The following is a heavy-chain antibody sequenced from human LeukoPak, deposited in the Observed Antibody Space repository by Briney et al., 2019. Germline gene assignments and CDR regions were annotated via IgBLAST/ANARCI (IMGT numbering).Heavy chain of an antibody. V-gene: IGHV6-1*01. Sequence: QTLSLTCAISGDSVSSNSVTLNWIRQSPSRGLEGLGRTYYRSRWYYDYAISVKSRVTINPDTSTNQFSLQLNSVTPEDTAVYYCARTVGATTLGMDVWGQGTTVTVSS. CDR1: GDSVSSNSVT. CDR3: ARTVGATTLGMDV. D-gene: IGHD1-1*01. CDR2: TYYRSRWYY. J-gene: IGHJ6*02.